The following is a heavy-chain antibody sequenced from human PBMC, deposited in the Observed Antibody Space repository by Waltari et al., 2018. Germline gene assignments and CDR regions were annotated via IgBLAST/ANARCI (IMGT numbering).Heavy chain of an antibody. V-gene: IGHV5-51*01. D-gene: IGHD2-8*01. Sequence: EVQLVQSGAEVKKPGESLKISCKGSGYSFTSYWIGWVRQMPGKGLEWMGIIYPGDSDTRYRPSFQGQVTISADKSISTAYLQWSSLKASDTAMYYCARPSYCTNGVCYRLDYWGQGTLVTVSS. CDR3: ARPSYCTNGVCYRLDY. J-gene: IGHJ4*02. CDR1: GYSFTSYW. CDR2: IYPGDSDT.